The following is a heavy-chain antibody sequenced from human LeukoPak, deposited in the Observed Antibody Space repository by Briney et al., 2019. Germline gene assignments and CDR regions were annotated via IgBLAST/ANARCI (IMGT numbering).Heavy chain of an antibody. CDR1: GGTFSSYA. V-gene: IGHV1-69*05. J-gene: IGHJ4*02. D-gene: IGHD1-26*01. CDR2: IIPIFGTA. CDR3: ARDHVGSADY. Sequence: ASVKVSCKASGGTFSSYAISWVPQAPGQGLEWMGRIIPIFGTANYAQKFQGRVTITTDESTSTAYMELSSLRSEDTAVYYCARDHVGSADYWGQGTLVTVSS.